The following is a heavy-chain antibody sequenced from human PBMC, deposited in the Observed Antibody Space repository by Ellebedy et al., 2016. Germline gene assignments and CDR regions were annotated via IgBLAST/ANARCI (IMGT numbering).Heavy chain of an antibody. V-gene: IGHV3-11*01. D-gene: IGHD5-18*01. CDR3: ARPRGNSYGGFDY. J-gene: IGHJ4*02. CDR1: GFTFTDYY. CDR2: ISSGGSTI. Sequence: GGSLRLSCAASGFTFTDYYMSWIRQAPGKGLEWVSYISSGGSTIYYADSLKGRFTISRDNAKNSLYRQMHSLTAEDTAVYYCARPRGNSYGGFDYWGQGTLVTVSS.